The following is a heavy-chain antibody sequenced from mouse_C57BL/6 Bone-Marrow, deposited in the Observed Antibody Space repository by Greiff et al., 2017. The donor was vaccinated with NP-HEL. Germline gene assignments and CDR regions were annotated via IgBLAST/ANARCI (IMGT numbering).Heavy chain of an antibody. CDR3: TREGLYYDYDALYAMDY. J-gene: IGHJ4*01. Sequence: EVKLVESGEGLVKPGGSLKLSRAASGFTFSSYAMSWVRQTPEKRLEWVAYISSGGDYIYYADTVKGRFTISRDNARNTLYLQMSSLKSEDTAMYYCTREGLYYDYDALYAMDYWGQGTSVTVSS. CDR1: GFTFSSYA. CDR2: ISSGGDYI. D-gene: IGHD2-4*01. V-gene: IGHV5-9-1*02.